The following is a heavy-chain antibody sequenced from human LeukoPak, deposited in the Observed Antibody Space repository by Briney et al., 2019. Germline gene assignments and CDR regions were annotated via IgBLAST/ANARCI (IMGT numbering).Heavy chain of an antibody. CDR1: GGSISSSSYY. J-gene: IGHJ6*02. CDR3: ARLVTAGALPYGMDV. Sequence: SETLSLTCTVSGGSISSSSYYWGWIRQPPGKGLEWIGSIYYSGSAYYNPSLKSRVTISVDTSKNQFSLKLSSVTAADTAVYYCARLVTAGALPYGMDVWGQGTTVTVSS. V-gene: IGHV4-39*01. D-gene: IGHD2-21*02. CDR2: IYYSGSA.